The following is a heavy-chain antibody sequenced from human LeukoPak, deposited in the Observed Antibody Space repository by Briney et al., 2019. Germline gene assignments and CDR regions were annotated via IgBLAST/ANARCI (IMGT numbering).Heavy chain of an antibody. CDR3: AKGVYYDSSGYLFDY. J-gene: IGHJ4*02. CDR1: GFTFSSYA. D-gene: IGHD3-22*01. V-gene: IGHV3-9*01. Sequence: GGSLRLSCAASGFTFSSYAMSWVRQAPGKGLEWVSGISWNSGSIGYADSVKGRFTISRDNAKNSLYLQMNSLRAEDTALYYCAKGVYYDSSGYLFDYWGQGTLVTVSS. CDR2: ISWNSGSI.